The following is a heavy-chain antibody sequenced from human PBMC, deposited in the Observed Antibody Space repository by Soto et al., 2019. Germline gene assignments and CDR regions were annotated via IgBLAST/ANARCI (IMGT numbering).Heavy chain of an antibody. D-gene: IGHD6-13*01. J-gene: IGHJ1*01. CDR3: AHRRAYSREGEYFQT. CDR2: ISWNDDK. V-gene: IGHV2-5*01. Sequence: GSGPTLVNPTQTLTLTCTFSGLSLSTSGVGVGWIRQPPGKALEWLALISWNDDKRYSPSLKSRLTITKDTSKNQVVLTMTNVDPVDTATYYCAHRRAYSREGEYFQTWGQGTLVTVYS. CDR1: GLSLSTSGVG.